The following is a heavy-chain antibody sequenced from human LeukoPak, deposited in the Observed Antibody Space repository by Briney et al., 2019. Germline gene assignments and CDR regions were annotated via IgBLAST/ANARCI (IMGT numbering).Heavy chain of an antibody. CDR3: AREELSGSSTSCCSGLGY. J-gene: IGHJ4*02. Sequence: ASVKVSCKASGYTFSDYCMHWVRQAPGQGLEWMGWINPNSGGTNYAQKFQGRVTMTRDTSISTASMELSRLRSDDTAVYYCAREELSGSSTSCCSGLGYWGQGALVTVSS. CDR1: GYTFSDYC. CDR2: INPNSGGT. D-gene: IGHD2-2*01. V-gene: IGHV1-2*02.